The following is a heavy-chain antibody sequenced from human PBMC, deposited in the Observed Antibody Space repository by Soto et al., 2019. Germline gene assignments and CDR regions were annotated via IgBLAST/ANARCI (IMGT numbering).Heavy chain of an antibody. J-gene: IGHJ5*02. CDR3: AKIVAGDTMVWSGYLGSALDKSENWFDP. V-gene: IGHV3-23*01. D-gene: IGHD3-3*01. CDR1: GFTFSSYA. Sequence: GGSLRLSCAASGFTFSSYAMSWVRQAPGKGLEWVSAISGSGGSTYYADSVKGRFTISRDNSKNTLYLQMNSLRAEDTAVYYCAKIVAGDTMVWSGYLGSALDKSENWFDPWGQGTLVTVSS. CDR2: ISGSGGST.